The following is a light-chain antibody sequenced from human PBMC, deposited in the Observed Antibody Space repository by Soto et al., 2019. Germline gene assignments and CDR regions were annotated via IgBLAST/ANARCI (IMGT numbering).Light chain of an antibody. CDR1: QSLLFNYKNKNY. CDR2: WAS. CDR3: QQYYITPWT. V-gene: IGKV4-1*01. Sequence: DIVMTQFPDSLAVSLGERATINCKSNQSLLFNYKNKNYLVWYQHKPGQPPKLLIYWASTRESGVPDRFSASGSGTDFTLTISSLQAEDVAVYYCQQYYITPWTFGQGTKVEIK. J-gene: IGKJ1*01.